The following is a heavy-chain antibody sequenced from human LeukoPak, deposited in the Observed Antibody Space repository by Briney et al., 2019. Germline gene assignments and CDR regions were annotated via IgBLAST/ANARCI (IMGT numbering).Heavy chain of an antibody. CDR1: GYSISSCYY. Sequence: PSETLSLTCTVSGYSISSCYYCCWLRHPPGKVLEWSGSIYHSRSTYYNPSLKSRVIISVDTSNNQFSLKLSSVTAAATAVYYCARNSLRLYYYDSSGYHYWGQGTLVTVSS. CDR3: ARNSLRLYYYDSSGYHY. D-gene: IGHD3-22*01. J-gene: IGHJ4*02. CDR2: IYHSRST. V-gene: IGHV4-38-2*02.